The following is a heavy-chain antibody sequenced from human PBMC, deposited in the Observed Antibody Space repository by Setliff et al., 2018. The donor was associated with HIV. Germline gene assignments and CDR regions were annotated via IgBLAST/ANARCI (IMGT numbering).Heavy chain of an antibody. D-gene: IGHD5-12*01. V-gene: IGHV4-39*07. CDR3: AREISRYSGYEGRMDYFDY. Sequence: PSETLSLTCNVSGDSIGTGTHYWAWIRQPPGKGLEWVGEIYHSGSTNFNPALKIRVTISVDKAKTQFSLKLSSVTAADTAVYSCAREISRYSGYEGRMDYFDYWGQETLGTVSS. CDR2: IYHSGST. CDR1: GDSIGTGTHY. J-gene: IGHJ4*02.